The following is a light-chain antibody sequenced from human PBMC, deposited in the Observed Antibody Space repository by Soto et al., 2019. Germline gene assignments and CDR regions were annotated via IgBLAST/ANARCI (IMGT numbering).Light chain of an antibody. CDR1: QSVSSN. CDR2: GAS. Sequence: ETVMTQSPATLPVSPGERATLSCRASQSVSSNLAWYQQKPGQAPRLLIYGASTRATGIPARFSGRGSGTSFIHTISSRQAEAFAVYSCQHYKNWPPLTFGGRTKVELK. CDR3: QHYKNWPPLT. J-gene: IGKJ4*01. V-gene: IGKV3-15*01.